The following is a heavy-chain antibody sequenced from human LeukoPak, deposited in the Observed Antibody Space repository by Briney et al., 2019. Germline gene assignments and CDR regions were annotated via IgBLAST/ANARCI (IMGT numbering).Heavy chain of an antibody. V-gene: IGHV1-18*04. J-gene: IGHJ5*02. CDR2: ISSYNGNT. D-gene: IGHD1-14*01. Sequence: ASVKVSCKTSGYTFTNYAFSWVRQAPGQGLEWMGWISSYNGNTNYAKRFQGRVTMTTDISTSTAYMELRSLRSDDTAVYYCARGLDVGTTREWFGPWGQGTLVTVSS. CDR3: ARGLDVGTTREWFGP. CDR1: GYTFTNYA.